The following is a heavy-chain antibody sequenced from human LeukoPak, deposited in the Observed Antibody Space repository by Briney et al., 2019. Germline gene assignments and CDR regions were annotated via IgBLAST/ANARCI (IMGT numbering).Heavy chain of an antibody. CDR3: WRRVVTLYYFDY. V-gene: IGHV4-39*01. Sequence: SETLSLTCTVSGGSISTTGYYWGWIRQPPGKGLEWIGSIYYSGSTYYNPSLKSRVTISVDTSKNQFSLKLSSVTAADTAVYYWWRRVVTLYYFDYWGQGTLVTVSS. CDR2: IYYSGST. CDR1: GGSISTTGYY. D-gene: IGHD2-21*02. J-gene: IGHJ4*02.